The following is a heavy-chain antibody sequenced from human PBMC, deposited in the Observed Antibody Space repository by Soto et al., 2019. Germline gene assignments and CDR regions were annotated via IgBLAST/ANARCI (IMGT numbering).Heavy chain of an antibody. Sequence: EVQLLESGGGLVQPGGSLRLSCAASGFTFSSYAMSWVRQAPGKGLEWVSAISGSGGSTYYADSVKGRFTISRDNSKNTLYLQMNSLRAEDTAVYYCAKTSSGHDRPTTWFDPWGQGTLVTVSS. V-gene: IGHV3-23*01. J-gene: IGHJ5*02. CDR1: GFTFSSYA. CDR2: ISGSGGST. D-gene: IGHD6-19*01. CDR3: AKTSSGHDRPTTWFDP.